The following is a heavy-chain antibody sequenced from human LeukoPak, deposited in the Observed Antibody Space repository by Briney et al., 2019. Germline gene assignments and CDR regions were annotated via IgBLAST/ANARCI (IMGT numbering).Heavy chain of an antibody. CDR2: ISTSGST. CDR1: GDSISYYY. CDR3: ARGDDSSGQGY. J-gene: IGHJ4*02. Sequence: KSSETLSLTCTVSGDSISYYYWSWIRQPAGKGLEWIGRISTSGSTNYNPSLKSRVTMSVDTSKNQYSLKLSSVTAADTDVYYCARGDDSSGQGYWGQGTLVTVSS. D-gene: IGHD3-22*01. V-gene: IGHV4-4*07.